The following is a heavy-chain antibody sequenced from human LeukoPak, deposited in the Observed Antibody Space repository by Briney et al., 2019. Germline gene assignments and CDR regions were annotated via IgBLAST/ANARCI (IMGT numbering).Heavy chain of an antibody. CDR1: EFTVSSTY. Sequence: GGSLRLSCAVSEFTVSSTYMSWVRQAPGKGLEWVANIKQDGSEKYYVGSVKGRFTISRDNAKNSLYLQMDSLRAEDTAVYYCARDGPYSTSSTHPPWGQGTLVTVSS. D-gene: IGHD6-6*01. CDR3: ARDGPYSTSSTHPP. J-gene: IGHJ5*02. V-gene: IGHV3-7*03. CDR2: IKQDGSEK.